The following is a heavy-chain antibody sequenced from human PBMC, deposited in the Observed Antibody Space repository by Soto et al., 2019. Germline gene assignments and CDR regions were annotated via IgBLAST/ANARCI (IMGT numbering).Heavy chain of an antibody. CDR3: AKVIARNYYDSSGYLDY. Sequence: QPGGSLRLSCAASGFTFSSYAMGWVRQAPGKGLEWVSAISGSGGSTYYADSVKGRFTISRDNSKNTLYLQMNSLRAEDTAVYYCAKVIARNYYDSSGYLDYWGQGTLVTVSS. CDR1: GFTFSSYA. V-gene: IGHV3-23*01. CDR2: ISGSGGST. D-gene: IGHD3-22*01. J-gene: IGHJ4*02.